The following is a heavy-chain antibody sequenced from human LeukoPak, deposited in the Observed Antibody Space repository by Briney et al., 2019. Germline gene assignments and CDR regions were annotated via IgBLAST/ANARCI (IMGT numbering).Heavy chain of an antibody. CDR1: GGSISSYY. V-gene: IGHV4-59*08. Sequence: SETLSLTCTVSGGSISSYYWSWIRQLPGKGLEWIGYIYYSGSTNYNPSLKSRVTISVDTSKNQFSLKLSSVTAADTAVYYCARHRNILSSWSYWGQGTLVTVSS. CDR2: IYYSGST. CDR3: ARHRNILSSWSY. J-gene: IGHJ4*02. D-gene: IGHD6-13*01.